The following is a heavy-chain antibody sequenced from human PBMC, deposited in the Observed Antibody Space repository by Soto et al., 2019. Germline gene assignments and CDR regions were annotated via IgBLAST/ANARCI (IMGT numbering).Heavy chain of an antibody. J-gene: IGHJ3*01. CDR3: ARGPAGTPGVFAFGL. Sequence: PSETLSLTCTVSGGLISVYYWSLVRQSPQKGLEWIGYIYYTGHTNYNPSLKSRVTMSMDRSMTQISLNLTSMTAADTAVYYCARGPAGTPGVFAFGLWGQGTKVTVSS. CDR2: IYYTGHT. D-gene: IGHD6-13*01. CDR1: GGLISVYY. V-gene: IGHV4-59*01.